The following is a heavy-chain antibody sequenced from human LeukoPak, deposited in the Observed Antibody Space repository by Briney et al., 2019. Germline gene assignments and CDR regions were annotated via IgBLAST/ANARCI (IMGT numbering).Heavy chain of an antibody. J-gene: IGHJ4*02. CDR1: GFTFSNAW. V-gene: IGHV3-15*01. D-gene: IGHD3-22*01. CDR3: TTEEGSYYYDSSGYRFGY. CDR2: IQSKTDGGTT. Sequence: GGSLRLYCAASGFTFSNAWMRWVRQAPGKGLEWVGRIQSKTDGGTTVYAAPVKGRFTISRDDSKNTLYLQMNSLKTEDTAVYYCTTEEGSYYYDSSGYRFGYWGQGTLVTVSS.